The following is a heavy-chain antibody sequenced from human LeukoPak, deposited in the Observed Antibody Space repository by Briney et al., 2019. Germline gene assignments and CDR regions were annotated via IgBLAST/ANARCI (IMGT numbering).Heavy chain of an antibody. CDR2: TNEVGGIT. CDR3: ARDTVVVVSATSLFDY. D-gene: IGHD2-15*01. V-gene: IGHV3-74*01. CDR1: GFTLSSHW. J-gene: IGHJ4*02. Sequence: PGGSLRLSCTASGFTLSSHWVHWVRHAPGKGLVWVSRTNEVGGITNYADSVRGQFPISRENAKNSLYLQMNSLRAEDTAVFYCARDTVVVVSATSLFDYWGQGTLVTVSS.